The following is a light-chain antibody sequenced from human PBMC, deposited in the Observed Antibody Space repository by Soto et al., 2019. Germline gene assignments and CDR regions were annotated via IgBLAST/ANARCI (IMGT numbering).Light chain of an antibody. V-gene: IGKV1-17*01. CDR1: QGVTTD. CDR3: LQHNSYPWT. Sequence: DIQMTQSPSSLGACVGYRGTITCRASQGVTTDLDWYQHKPGKAPKRLISAASTLQRGVPSRFSGSGSGTEFTLTISSLQPEDFAIYYCLQHNSYPWTFGQGTKMDIK. CDR2: AAS. J-gene: IGKJ1*01.